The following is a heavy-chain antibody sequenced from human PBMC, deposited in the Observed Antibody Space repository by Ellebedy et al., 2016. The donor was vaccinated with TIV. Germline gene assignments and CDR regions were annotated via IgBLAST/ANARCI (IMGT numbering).Heavy chain of an antibody. D-gene: IGHD2-21*02. CDR2: IKHDGSEK. Sequence: GESLKISXAASGFTFNSYWMSWVRQAPGKGLEWVAYIKHDGSEKDYVDSVKGRFIISRDNAKNSLHLQMNSLRAEDTAVYYCARVVVTSCCAFEHWGQGTLVTVSS. V-gene: IGHV3-7*03. CDR1: GFTFNSYW. J-gene: IGHJ4*02. CDR3: ARVVVTSCCAFEH.